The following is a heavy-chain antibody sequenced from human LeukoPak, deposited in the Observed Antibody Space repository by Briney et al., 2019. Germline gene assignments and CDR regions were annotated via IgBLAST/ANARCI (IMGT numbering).Heavy chain of an antibody. V-gene: IGHV3-53*01. Sequence: GGSLRLSCAASGVTVSTNYMSWVRQAPGKGLEWVSIIYSGGRSYYTDSVKGRLTISRDNSNNTLYLQMNGLRVEDTAVYYCARAEGDNAFDIWGHGTMVTVSS. CDR2: IYSGGRS. J-gene: IGHJ3*02. CDR3: ARAEGDNAFDI. D-gene: IGHD2-21*02. CDR1: GVTVSTNY.